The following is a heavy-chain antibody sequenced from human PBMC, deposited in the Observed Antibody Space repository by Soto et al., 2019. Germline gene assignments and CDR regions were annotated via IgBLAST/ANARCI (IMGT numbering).Heavy chain of an antibody. Sequence: SETLSLTCFVSGASISSNYWSWIRQPPGKGLEWIGYIYYSGNTNYNPSLKSRVIISIDTSKNHFFLKLSSVTAADTAVYYCARGPYYYYYGLDVWGQGTTVTVSS. CDR2: IYYSGNT. CDR1: GASISSNY. V-gene: IGHV4-59*01. CDR3: ARGPYYYYYGLDV. J-gene: IGHJ6*02.